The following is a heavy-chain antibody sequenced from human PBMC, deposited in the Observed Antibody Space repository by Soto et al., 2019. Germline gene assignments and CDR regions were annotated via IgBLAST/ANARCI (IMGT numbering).Heavy chain of an antibody. Sequence: SETLSLTCFVSGASISSNYWSWIRQPPGKGLEWIGYIYYSGNTNYNPSLKSRVIISIDTSKNHFFLKLSSVTAADTAVYYCARGPYYYYYGLDVWGQGTTVTVSS. CDR2: IYYSGNT. CDR1: GASISSNY. V-gene: IGHV4-59*01. CDR3: ARGPYYYYYGLDV. J-gene: IGHJ6*02.